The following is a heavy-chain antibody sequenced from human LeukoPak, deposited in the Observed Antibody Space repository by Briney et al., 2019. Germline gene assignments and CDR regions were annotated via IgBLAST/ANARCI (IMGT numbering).Heavy chain of an antibody. V-gene: IGHV1-8*01. J-gene: IGHJ4*02. D-gene: IGHD6-19*01. Sequence: ASVKVSCKASGYTFTSYDINLVRQATGQGLEWMGWMNPNSGNTGYAQKFQGRVTMTRNTSISTAYMELSSLRSEDTAVYYCARLGYSSGWYSDFYFDYWGQGTLVTVSS. CDR1: GYTFTSYD. CDR2: MNPNSGNT. CDR3: ARLGYSSGWYSDFYFDY.